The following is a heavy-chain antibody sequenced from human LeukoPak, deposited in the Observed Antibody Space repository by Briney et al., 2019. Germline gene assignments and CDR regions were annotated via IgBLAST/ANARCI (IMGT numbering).Heavy chain of an antibody. CDR1: GLSFSTYA. D-gene: IGHD2-15*01. CDR2: ITDSGGNT. V-gene: IGHV3-23*01. CDR3: AKSSGGSCYSSVDY. Sequence: GGSLRLSCAASGLSFSTYAIRWVRQAPGKGLEWVSCITDSGGNTLYADSVKGRFTISRDNSKNTLYLQMNNLRAEDTAIYYCAKSSGGSCYSSVDYWGQGTLVTVSS. J-gene: IGHJ4*02.